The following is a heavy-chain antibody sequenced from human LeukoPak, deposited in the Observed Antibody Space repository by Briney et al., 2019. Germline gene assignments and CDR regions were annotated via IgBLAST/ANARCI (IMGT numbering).Heavy chain of an antibody. Sequence: ASVNVSCKASGYTFTSYDINWVRQATGQGLEWMGWMNPNSGNTGYAQKFQGRVTMTRNTSISTAYMELSSLRSEDTAVYYCARGAGGAAAGTSNWFDPWGQGTLVTVSS. J-gene: IGHJ5*02. CDR2: MNPNSGNT. CDR3: ARGAGGAAAGTSNWFDP. CDR1: GYTFTSYD. D-gene: IGHD6-13*01. V-gene: IGHV1-8*01.